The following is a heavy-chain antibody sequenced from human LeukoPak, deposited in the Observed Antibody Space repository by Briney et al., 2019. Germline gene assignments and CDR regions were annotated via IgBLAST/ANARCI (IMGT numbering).Heavy chain of an antibody. CDR2: TSNHGNDG. Sequence: GGSLRLSCTDSGFSFSSYAMHWVRQSPGKGLEWVAVTSNHGNDGFYADSVKRRFTISRDNSKKTLYLQMDSLRPEDTGVYYCTRDRGAMNDFDYWGQGTLVTVSS. D-gene: IGHD2-2*01. CDR1: GFSFSSYA. V-gene: IGHV3-30*01. CDR3: TRDRGAMNDFDY. J-gene: IGHJ4*02.